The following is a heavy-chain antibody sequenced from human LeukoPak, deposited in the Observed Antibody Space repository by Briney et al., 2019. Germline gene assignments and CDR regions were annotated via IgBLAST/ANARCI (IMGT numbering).Heavy chain of an antibody. CDR2: IWYDGSNK. CDR3: ARDLRPYYYYYGMDV. Sequence: PGGSLSLSCAASGFTFSSYGMHWVRQAPGKGLEWVAVIWYDGSNKYYADSVKGRFTISRDNSKNTLYLQMNSLRAEDTAVYYCARDLRPYYYYYGMDVWGQGTTVTVSS. V-gene: IGHV3-33*01. J-gene: IGHJ6*02. CDR1: GFTFSSYG.